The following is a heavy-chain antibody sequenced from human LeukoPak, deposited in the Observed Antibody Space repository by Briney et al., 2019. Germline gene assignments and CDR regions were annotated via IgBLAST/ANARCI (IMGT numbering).Heavy chain of an antibody. V-gene: IGHV3-74*01. CDR1: VFTFSNYW. CDR2: INSDGSST. J-gene: IGHJ5*01. D-gene: IGHD3-10*01. Sequence: GGSLRLSCAASVFTFSNYWMHLVRQAPGKGLVWVSRINSDGSSTSYVDSVKGRFTISRDNAKNTLYLQMNSLRAEDTAVYYCAREAGRDWFDSWGQGTLVTVSS. CDR3: AREAGRDWFDS.